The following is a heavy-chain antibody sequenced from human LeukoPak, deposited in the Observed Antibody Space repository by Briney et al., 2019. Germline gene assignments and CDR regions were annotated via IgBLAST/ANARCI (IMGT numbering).Heavy chain of an antibody. J-gene: IGHJ5*02. CDR2: INHSGST. CDR1: GGSFSGYY. D-gene: IGHD6-19*01. V-gene: IGHV4-34*01. Sequence: PSETLSLTCAVYGGSFSGYYWSWICQPPGKGLEWIGEINHSGSTSYNPSLKSRVTISVDTSKNQFSLKLSSVTAADTAVYYCARGAAVADNPNWFDPWGQGTLVTVSS. CDR3: ARGAAVADNPNWFDP.